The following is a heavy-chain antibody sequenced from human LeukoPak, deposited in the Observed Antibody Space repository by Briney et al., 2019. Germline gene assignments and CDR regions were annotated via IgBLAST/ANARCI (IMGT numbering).Heavy chain of an antibody. CDR3: AKGQYNWNDRYFDY. Sequence: GGSLRLSCAASGFTFSIYAMHWVRQAPGKGLEYVSAITSNGGSTYYANSVKGRFTISRDNAKNSLYLQMNSLRAEDMALYYCAKGQYNWNDRYFDYWGQGTLVTVSS. CDR1: GFTFSIYA. J-gene: IGHJ4*02. V-gene: IGHV3-64*01. D-gene: IGHD1-1*01. CDR2: ITSNGGST.